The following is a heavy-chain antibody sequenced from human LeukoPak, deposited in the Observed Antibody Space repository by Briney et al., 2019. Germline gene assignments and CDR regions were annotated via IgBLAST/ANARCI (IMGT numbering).Heavy chain of an antibody. J-gene: IGHJ4*02. V-gene: IGHV3-64*01. CDR1: GFTFSSYA. Sequence: GGSLRLSCAASGFTFSSYAMHWVRQAPGKGLEYVSAISSNGGSTYYANSVKGRFTISRDNSKNTLYLQMGSLRAEDMAVYYCAREYCSSTNCYKTIDYWGQGTLVTVSS. D-gene: IGHD2-2*02. CDR2: ISSNGGST. CDR3: AREYCSSTNCYKTIDY.